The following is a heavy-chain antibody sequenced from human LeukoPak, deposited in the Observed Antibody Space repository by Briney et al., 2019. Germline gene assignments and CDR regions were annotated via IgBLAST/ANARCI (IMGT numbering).Heavy chain of an antibody. CDR2: ISSSSSYI. D-gene: IGHD2-2*01. CDR1: GFTFSSYS. Sequence: TGGSLRLSCAASGFTFSSYSMNWVRQAPGKGLEWVSSISSSSSYIYYADSVKGRFTISRDNAKNSLYLQMNSLRAEDTAVYYCARDLRIVVVPAALYYYYGMDVWGQGTTVTVSS. J-gene: IGHJ6*02. V-gene: IGHV3-21*01. CDR3: ARDLRIVVVPAALYYYYGMDV.